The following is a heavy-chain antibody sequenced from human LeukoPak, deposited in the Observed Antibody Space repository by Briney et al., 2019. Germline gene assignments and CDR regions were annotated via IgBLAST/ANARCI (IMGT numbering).Heavy chain of an antibody. D-gene: IGHD3-22*01. J-gene: IGHJ3*02. Sequence: SETLSLTCAVSGYSISSGYYWGWIRQPPGRGLEWIGSIYHSGSTYYNPSLKRRVTISVDTSKNQFSLKLSSVPAADTAVYYCARRWSDSSGYYLDAFDIWGQGTMVTVSS. CDR2: IYHSGST. CDR1: GYSISSGYY. V-gene: IGHV4-38-2*01. CDR3: ARRWSDSSGYYLDAFDI.